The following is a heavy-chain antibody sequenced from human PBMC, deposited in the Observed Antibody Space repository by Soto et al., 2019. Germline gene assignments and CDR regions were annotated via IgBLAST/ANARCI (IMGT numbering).Heavy chain of an antibody. CDR3: ATGVVPAATFDY. CDR2: ISAYNGDT. CDR1: GYTFTSYG. Sequence: ASVKVSCKASGYTFTSYGITWVRQAPGQGLEWMGWISAYNGDTIYAQKFQGRVTMTEDTSTDTAYMELSSLRSEDTAVYYCATGVVPAATFDYWGQGTLVTVSS. V-gene: IGHV1-18*04. D-gene: IGHD2-2*01. J-gene: IGHJ4*02.